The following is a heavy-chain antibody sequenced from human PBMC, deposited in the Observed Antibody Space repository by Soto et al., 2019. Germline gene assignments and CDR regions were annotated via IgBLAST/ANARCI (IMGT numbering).Heavy chain of an antibody. Sequence: QVQLQESGPGLVKPSQTLSLTCTVSGGSISSGDYYWSWIRHHPGEGLEWIGYIYSSGSTYYNPSLRSRVTISADPSKNQFSLRLSSVTAADTAVYYCVRDYDYDTSRNDAFDIWGQGTMVTVSS. CDR3: VRDYDYDTSRNDAFDI. V-gene: IGHV4-31*03. J-gene: IGHJ3*02. CDR2: IYSSGST. D-gene: IGHD3-22*01. CDR1: GGSISSGDYY.